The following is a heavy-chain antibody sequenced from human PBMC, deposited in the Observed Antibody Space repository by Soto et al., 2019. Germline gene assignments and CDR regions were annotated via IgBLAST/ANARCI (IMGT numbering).Heavy chain of an antibody. Sequence: PSQTLSLTCDISVDSVSSSTATWNWIRQSPSRGLEWLGRTYYRSTWYNDYADSVKGRITINADTSKNHFSLQLHSVAPEDTAVFYCARSLGSAWSFLFDYWGQGTLVTVSS. CDR2: TYYRSTWYN. CDR1: VDSVSSSTAT. CDR3: ARSLGSAWSFLFDY. V-gene: IGHV6-1*01. D-gene: IGHD6-19*01. J-gene: IGHJ4*02.